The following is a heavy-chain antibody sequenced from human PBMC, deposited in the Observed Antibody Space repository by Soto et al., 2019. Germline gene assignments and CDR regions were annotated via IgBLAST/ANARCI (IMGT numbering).Heavy chain of an antibody. CDR1: GFTFSNYY. CDR2: ISDSGSVT. J-gene: IGHJ3*02. V-gene: IGHV3-11*01. D-gene: IGHD2-21*02. CDR3: ARCLLGVGYHFDI. Sequence: QVQLVASGGGLAKPGGSRRLSCAVSGFTFSNYYMTWIRQAPGKGLEWISYISDSGSVTYYADSVQGRFSISRDNAKISLLLEMNELRVHETVVYYRARCLLGVGYHFDIWGRRTMVTVST.